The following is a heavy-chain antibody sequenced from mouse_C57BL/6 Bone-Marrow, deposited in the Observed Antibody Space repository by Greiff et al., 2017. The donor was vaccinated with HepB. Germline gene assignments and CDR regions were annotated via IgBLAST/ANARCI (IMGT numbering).Heavy chain of an antibody. V-gene: IGHV1-69*01. CDR3: ARVGTTVWYFDV. CDR1: GYTFTSYW. Sequence: QVHVKQPGAELVMPGASVKLSCKASGYTFTSYWMHWVKQRPGQGLEWIGEIDPSDSYTNYNQKFKGKSTLTVDKSSSTAYMQLSSLTSEDSAVYYCARVGTTVWYFDVWGTGTTVTVSS. D-gene: IGHD1-1*01. CDR2: IDPSDSYT. J-gene: IGHJ1*03.